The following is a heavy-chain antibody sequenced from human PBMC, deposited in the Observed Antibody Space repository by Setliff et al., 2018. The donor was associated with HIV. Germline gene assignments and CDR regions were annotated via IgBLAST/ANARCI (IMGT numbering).Heavy chain of an antibody. J-gene: IGHJ4*02. CDR2: IHPTGHI. CDR1: GGSLSSYY. V-gene: IGHV4-34*01. D-gene: IGHD6-19*01. Sequence: SETLSLTCVASGGSLSSYYWNWIRQTPGKGLEWIGEIHPTGHINYNPSYKSRVTVSLDTSKIQFSLKLNSVTAADTGVYYCAAFDSGRDVWGQGTLVTVSS. CDR3: AAFDSGRDV.